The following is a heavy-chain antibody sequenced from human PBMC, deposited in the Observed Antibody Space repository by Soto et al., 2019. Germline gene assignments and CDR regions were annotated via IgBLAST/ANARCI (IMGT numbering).Heavy chain of an antibody. CDR3: ARCESGYPNGDWFDP. CDR1: GGTFSSYA. V-gene: IGHV1-69*01. J-gene: IGHJ5*02. Sequence: QVQPVQSGAEVKKPGSSVKVSCNASGGTFSSYAISWVRQAHGQWLEWMGGIIPIFGTANYAQKFQVRVTITGDESTSTDYIELSNLRSEDTAVYYDARCESGYPNGDWFDPWGQGTLVTVSS. D-gene: IGHD3-3*01. CDR2: IIPIFGTA.